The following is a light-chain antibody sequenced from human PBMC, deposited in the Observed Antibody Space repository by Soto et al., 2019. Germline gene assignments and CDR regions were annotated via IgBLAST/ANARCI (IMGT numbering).Light chain of an antibody. CDR2: EVS. CDR3: AARDDTLNGAV. Sequence: QSALTQSASVSGSPGQSITISCTGTSSDVGGSDYVSWYQQHPDKAPKLIISEVSDRPSGVSDRFSGSKSGNTASLTISGLQVEDEADYYCAARDDTLNGAVFGGGTQLTVL. J-gene: IGLJ3*02. V-gene: IGLV2-14*01. CDR1: SSDVGGSDY.